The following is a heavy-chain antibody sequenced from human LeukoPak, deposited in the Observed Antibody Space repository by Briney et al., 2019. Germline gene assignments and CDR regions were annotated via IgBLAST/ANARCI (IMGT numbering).Heavy chain of an antibody. J-gene: IGHJ6*03. D-gene: IGHD6-6*01. CDR2: IYTSGTT. V-gene: IGHV4-61*02. Sequence: PSQTLSLTCTVSGGSVRRGNYYWTWIRLPAGSGLEWIGRIYTSGTTDYNPSLRTRVTISVDASRNQFSLNLSSVTAADTAVYYCARWSGSVTARNYYYYMDVWGEGTTVTVSS. CDR1: GGSVRRGNYY. CDR3: ARWSGSVTARNYYYYMDV.